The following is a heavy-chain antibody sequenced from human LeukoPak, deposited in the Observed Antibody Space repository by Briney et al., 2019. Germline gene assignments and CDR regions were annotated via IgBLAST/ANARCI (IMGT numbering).Heavy chain of an antibody. V-gene: IGHV3-21*01. CDR3: ARDYGDYRDAFDI. CDR1: GFTFSSYS. D-gene: IGHD4-17*01. CDR2: ISSSSSYI. Sequence: PGRSLRLSCAASGFTFSSYSMNWVRQAPGKGLEWVSSISSSSSYIYYADSVKGRFTISRDNAKNSLYLQMNSLRAEDTAVYYCARDYGDYRDAFDIWGQGTMVTVSS. J-gene: IGHJ3*02.